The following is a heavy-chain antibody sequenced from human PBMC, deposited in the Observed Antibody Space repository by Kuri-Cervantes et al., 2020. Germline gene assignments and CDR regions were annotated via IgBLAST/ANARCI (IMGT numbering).Heavy chain of an antibody. CDR1: GFTFSSYA. V-gene: IGHV3-30-3*01. J-gene: IGHJ4*02. CDR2: ISYDGSNK. CDR3: ARAHWGGDCIDY. D-gene: IGHD2-21*02. Sequence: GESLKISCAASGFTFSSYAMHWVRQAPGKGLEWVAVISYDGSNKYYADSVKGRFTISRDNSRNTLYLQMNSLRAEDTAVYYCARAHWGGDCIDYWGQGTLVTVSS.